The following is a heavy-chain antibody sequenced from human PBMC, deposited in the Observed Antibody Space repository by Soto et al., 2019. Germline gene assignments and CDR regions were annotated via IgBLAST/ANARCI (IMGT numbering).Heavy chain of an antibody. D-gene: IGHD3-22*01. CDR2: INPSGGST. V-gene: IGHV1-46*01. Sequence: ASVKVSCKASGYTFTSYYMHWVRQAPGQGLEWMGIINPSGGSTSYAQKFQGGVTMTRDTSTSTVYMELSSLRSEDTAVYYCAREGNYYDSSGLFGFDYWGQGTLVTVSS. J-gene: IGHJ4*02. CDR1: GYTFTSYY. CDR3: AREGNYYDSSGLFGFDY.